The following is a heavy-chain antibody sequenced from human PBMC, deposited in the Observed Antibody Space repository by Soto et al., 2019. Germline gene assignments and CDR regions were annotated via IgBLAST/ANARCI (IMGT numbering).Heavy chain of an antibody. D-gene: IGHD3-22*01. V-gene: IGHV1-24*01. CDR1: GYTLTELS. J-gene: IGHJ4*02. CDR3: ATRDSSGYYFDY. CDR2: FDPEDGET. Sequence: ASVKVSCKVSGYTLTELSMHWVRQAPGKGLERMGGFDPEDGETIYAQKFQGRVTMTEDTSTDTAYMELSSLRSEDAAVYYCATRDSSGYYFDYWGQGTLVTVSS.